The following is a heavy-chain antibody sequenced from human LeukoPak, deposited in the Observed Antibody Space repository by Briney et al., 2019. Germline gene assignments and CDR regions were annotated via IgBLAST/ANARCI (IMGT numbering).Heavy chain of an antibody. V-gene: IGHV4-34*01. CDR2: INHSGST. CDR3: ARGYYGSGSHCCHMDV. Sequence: PSETLSFTCAVYVGSSSGYYWSWIRQPPGKGLEWIGEINHSGSTNYNSSLKSRVTISVDTSKNQFSLKLSSVTAADTAVYYCARGYYGSGSHCCHMDVWGKGTTITVS. D-gene: IGHD3-10*01. J-gene: IGHJ6*03. CDR1: VGSSSGYY.